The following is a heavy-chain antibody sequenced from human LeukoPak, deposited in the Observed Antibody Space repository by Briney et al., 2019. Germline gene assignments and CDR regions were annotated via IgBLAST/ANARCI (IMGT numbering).Heavy chain of an antibody. D-gene: IGHD6-19*01. CDR3: AISSGRARPLWY. CDR1: GFTFSSYS. CDR2: ISGSGGST. V-gene: IGHV3-23*01. J-gene: IGHJ4*02. Sequence: GGSLGLSCAASGFTFSSYSMNWVRQAPGKGLEWVSAISGSGGSTYYADSVKGRFTISRDNSKNTLYLQMNSLRAEDTAVYYCAISSGRARPLWYWGQGTLVTVSS.